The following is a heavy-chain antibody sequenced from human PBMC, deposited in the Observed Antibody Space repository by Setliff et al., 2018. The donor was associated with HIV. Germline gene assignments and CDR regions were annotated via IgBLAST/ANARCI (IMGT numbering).Heavy chain of an antibody. Sequence: KPSETLSLTCAVYGGSFSDYYWSWIRQSPGRGLEWIGEINHGGSTIYNPSLKSRVTISIDTSKNQFSLNLTCVTAADTALYFCARLGDSGYDFRGYFDYWGQGKLVTVSS. CDR2: INHGGST. CDR1: GGSFSDYY. J-gene: IGHJ4*02. V-gene: IGHV4-34*01. D-gene: IGHD5-12*01. CDR3: ARLGDSGYDFRGYFDY.